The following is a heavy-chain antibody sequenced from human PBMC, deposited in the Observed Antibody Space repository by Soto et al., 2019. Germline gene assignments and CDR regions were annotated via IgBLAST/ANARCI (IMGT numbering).Heavy chain of an antibody. V-gene: IGHV3-15*07. Sequence: GGSLRLSCAASGFTFSNAWMNWVRQAPGKGLEWVGRIKSKTDGGTTDYAAPVKGRITIARDDSKNTLYLQMNSLKTEDTVVYYCTTIPLAGYSSSWYPYYYYFGMDVWGQGTTVTVSS. CDR3: TTIPLAGYSSSWYPYYYYFGMDV. CDR1: GFTFSNAW. J-gene: IGHJ6*02. CDR2: IKSKTDGGTT. D-gene: IGHD6-13*01.